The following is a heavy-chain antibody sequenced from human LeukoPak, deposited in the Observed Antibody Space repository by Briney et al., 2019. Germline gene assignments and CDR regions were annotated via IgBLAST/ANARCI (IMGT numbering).Heavy chain of an antibody. D-gene: IGHD5-18*01. CDR2: INHSGST. CDR3: ASWAAMATGYYFDY. V-gene: IGHV4-34*01. Sequence: PSETLSLTCAVYGGSFSGYYWTWIRQPPGKGLEWIGEINHSGSTNYNPSLKSRVTISVDTSKNQFSLKLSSVTAADTAVHYCASWAAMATGYYFDYWGQGTLVSVSS. J-gene: IGHJ4*02. CDR1: GGSFSGYY.